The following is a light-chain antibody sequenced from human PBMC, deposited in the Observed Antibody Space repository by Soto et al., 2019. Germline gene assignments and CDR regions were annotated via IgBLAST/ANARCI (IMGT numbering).Light chain of an antibody. CDR1: SSDVGGYNY. J-gene: IGLJ1*01. V-gene: IGLV2-14*01. CDR2: EVR. CDR3: SSYTSSSPYV. Sequence: QSVLAQPASVSGSPGQSITISCTGTSSDVGGYNYVSWYQQHPGKAPKLMIYEVRNRPSGVSNRFSGSKSGNTASLTISGLQAEDEADYYCSSYTSSSPYVFGTGTKVNVL.